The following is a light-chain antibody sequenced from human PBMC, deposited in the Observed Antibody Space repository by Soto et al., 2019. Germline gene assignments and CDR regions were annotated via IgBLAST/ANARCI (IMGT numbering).Light chain of an antibody. V-gene: IGLV2-14*02. CDR1: RNDIGTYNL. J-gene: IGLJ2*01. Sequence: QSALTQPASVSESPGQSISISCGGGRNDIGTYNLVSWYQQHPGKAPKLIIYEGNKRPSGVSNRFSGSRSGNTASLTISGLQAEDEAQYYCSSYSSANTVIFGGGTKLTVL. CDR2: EGN. CDR3: SSYSSANTVI.